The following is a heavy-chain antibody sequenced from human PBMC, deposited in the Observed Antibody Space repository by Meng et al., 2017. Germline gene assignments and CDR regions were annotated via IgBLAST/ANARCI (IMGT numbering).Heavy chain of an antibody. V-gene: IGHV3-48*03. J-gene: IGHJ4*02. Sequence: GESLKISCAASGFTFSSYEMNWVRQAPGKGLEWVSYISSSGSTIYYADSVKGRFTISRDNAKNSLYLQMNSLRAEDTAVYYCARETRDYYNSSGYYPDYWGQGTLVTVSS. D-gene: IGHD3-22*01. CDR3: ARETRDYYNSSGYYPDY. CDR1: GFTFSSYE. CDR2: ISSSGSTI.